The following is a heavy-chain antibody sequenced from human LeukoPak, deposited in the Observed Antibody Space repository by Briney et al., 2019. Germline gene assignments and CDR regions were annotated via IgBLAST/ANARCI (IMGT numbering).Heavy chain of an antibody. CDR2: INHSGST. J-gene: IGHJ4*02. V-gene: IGHV4-34*01. CDR1: GGSFSGYY. Sequence: PETLSLTCAVYGGSFSGYYRSWIRQPPGKGLEWIGEINHSGSTNYNPSLKSRVTISVDTSKNQFSLKLSSVTAADTAVYYCASGSYGKSVHFDYWGQGTLVTVSS. CDR3: ASGSYGKSVHFDY. D-gene: IGHD5-18*01.